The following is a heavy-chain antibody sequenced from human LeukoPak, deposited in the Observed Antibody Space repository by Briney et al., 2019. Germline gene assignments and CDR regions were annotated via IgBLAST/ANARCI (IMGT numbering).Heavy chain of an antibody. V-gene: IGHV1-69*13. CDR1: GGTFSSYA. D-gene: IGHD5-12*01. CDR2: IIPIFGTA. CDR3: ARSGIVATIGEDYHYYGMDV. Sequence: SVKVSCKASGGTFSSYAISWVRQAPGQGLEWMGGIIPIFGTANYAQKFQGRVTITADESTSTAYMELSSLRSEDTAVYYCARSGIVATIGEDYHYYGMDVCGKGTTVTVSS. J-gene: IGHJ6*04.